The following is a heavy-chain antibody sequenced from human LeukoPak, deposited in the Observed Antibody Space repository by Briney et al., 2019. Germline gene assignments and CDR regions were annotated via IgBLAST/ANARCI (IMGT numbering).Heavy chain of an antibody. V-gene: IGHV3-23*01. CDR3: AKSGTPLNYYYYYMDV. J-gene: IGHJ6*03. Sequence: GGSLRLSCAASGFTFSSYAVSWVRQAPGKGLEWVSAISGSGGSTYYADSVKGRFTISRDNSKNTLYLQMNSLRAEDTAVYYCAKSGTPLNYYYYYMDVWGKGTTVTVSS. CDR2: ISGSGGST. D-gene: IGHD6-13*01. CDR1: GFTFSSYA.